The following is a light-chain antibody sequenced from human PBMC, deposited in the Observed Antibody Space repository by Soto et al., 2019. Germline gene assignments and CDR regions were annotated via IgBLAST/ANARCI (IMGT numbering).Light chain of an antibody. V-gene: IGLV1-40*01. J-gene: IGLJ1*01. CDR3: QSYDISLSGSGFV. CDR2: GNT. CDR1: SSNIGAGYD. Sequence: QSVLTQPPSVSGAPGQRVTISCTGSSSNIGAGYDVHWYQQLPGTAPKLLIYGNTNRPSGVPDRFSGSKSGPSASLAITGLQAEDEADYYCQSYDISLSGSGFVFGTGTKVTVL.